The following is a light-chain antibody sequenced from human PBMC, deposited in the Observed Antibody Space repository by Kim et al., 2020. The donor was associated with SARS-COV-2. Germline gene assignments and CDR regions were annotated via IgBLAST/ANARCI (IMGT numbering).Light chain of an antibody. CDR2: GVN. J-gene: IGLJ2*01. Sequence: GQSITRSCTGTGSDIGAYNYVYWYQQHPGKAPKLLIYGVNKWPSGVSNRFSGSKSGNTASLTISGLQTEDEGDYYCSSYTRSRTVLFGGGTQLTVL. CDR3: SSYTRSRTVL. CDR1: GSDIGAYNY. V-gene: IGLV2-14*04.